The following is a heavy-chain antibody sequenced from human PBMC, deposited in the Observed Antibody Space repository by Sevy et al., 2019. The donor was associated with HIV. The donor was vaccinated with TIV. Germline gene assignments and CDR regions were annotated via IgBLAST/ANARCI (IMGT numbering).Heavy chain of an antibody. J-gene: IGHJ6*02. CDR3: VRHGSRGSCYCLRARCYYGMDF. D-gene: IGHD2-15*01. CDR1: GFTFNMYW. CDR2: ITEDGSER. V-gene: IGHV3-7*01. Sequence: GGSLRLSCAASGFTFNMYWMTWVRQAPGKGLEWVANITEDGSERNYLDSVKGRFTISRDNAKDSLYLQINSLRAEDTVVYYCVRHGSRGSCYCLRARCYYGMDFWGQGTTVTVSS.